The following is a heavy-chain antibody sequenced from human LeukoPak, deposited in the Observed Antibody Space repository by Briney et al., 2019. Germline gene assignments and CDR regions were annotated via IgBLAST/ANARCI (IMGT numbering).Heavy chain of an antibody. D-gene: IGHD3-10*01. V-gene: IGHV1-2*02. CDR3: ARLSSPSSLAFDI. CDR2: INPNSDDT. J-gene: IGHJ3*02. CDR1: GYTFTSYY. Sequence: ASVKVSCKASGYTFTSYYVHWVRQAPGQGLEWMGWINPNSDDTNYAQKFQGRVTMTRDTSTSTAYMALSRLRSDDTAVYYCARLSSPSSLAFDIWGQGTMVTVSS.